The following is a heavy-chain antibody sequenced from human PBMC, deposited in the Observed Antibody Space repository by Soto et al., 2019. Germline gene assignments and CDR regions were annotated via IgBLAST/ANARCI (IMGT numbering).Heavy chain of an antibody. J-gene: IGHJ4*02. CDR2: ISYDGSNK. CDR1: GFTFSSYG. CDR3: ARGSMVTIGYFDY. Sequence: QVQLVESGGGVVQPGRSLRLSCAASGFTFSSYGMHWVRQAPGKGLEWVAVISYDGSNKYYADSVKGRFTISRDNSKNTLYLLMNSLRAEDTAVYYCARGSMVTIGYFDYRVQGTLVTVSS. V-gene: IGHV3-30*03. D-gene: IGHD5-18*01.